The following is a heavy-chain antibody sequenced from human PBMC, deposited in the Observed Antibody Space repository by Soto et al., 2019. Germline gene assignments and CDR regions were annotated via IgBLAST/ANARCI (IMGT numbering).Heavy chain of an antibody. D-gene: IGHD2-21*01. CDR1: GGSFSGYY. J-gene: IGHJ5*02. CDR3: ARGRIVVARGAYNWFDP. V-gene: IGHV4-34*01. CDR2: INHSGST. Sequence: PXXTLSLPCAVYGGSFSGYYWRWILQPPGKGLEWIGEINHSGSTNYNPSLKSRVTISVDTSKNQFSLKLSSVTAADKAVYYCARGRIVVARGAYNWFDPWGQGTLVTVSS.